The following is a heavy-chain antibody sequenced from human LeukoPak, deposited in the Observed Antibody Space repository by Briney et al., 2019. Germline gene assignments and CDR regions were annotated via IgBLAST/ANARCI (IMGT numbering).Heavy chain of an antibody. D-gene: IGHD3-22*01. CDR2: IKQDGSEK. J-gene: IGHJ6*02. Sequence: GGSLRLSCAASGFTFSSYWMSWVRQAPGKGLEWVANIKQDGSEKYYVDSVKGRFTISRDNAKNSLYPQMNSLRAEDTAVYHCARNYDSSGFYYSYYHGMDVWGQGTTVTVSS. CDR1: GFTFSSYW. CDR3: ARNYDSSGFYYSYYHGMDV. V-gene: IGHV3-7*03.